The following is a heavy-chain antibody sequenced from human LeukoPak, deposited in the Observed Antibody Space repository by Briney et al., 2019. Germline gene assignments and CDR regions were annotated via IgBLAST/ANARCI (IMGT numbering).Heavy chain of an antibody. Sequence: SETLSLTCIVSGGSISHYFWSWIRQPPGKALEWIGYIYYSGSTNYNPSLKSRVTISVDPSKNQYSLKLNSVTAADTAVYYCAKTVAGYWYFHLWGRGTLVTVSS. CDR2: IYYSGST. D-gene: IGHD6-19*01. CDR3: AKTVAGYWYFHL. V-gene: IGHV4-59*08. J-gene: IGHJ2*01. CDR1: GGSISHYF.